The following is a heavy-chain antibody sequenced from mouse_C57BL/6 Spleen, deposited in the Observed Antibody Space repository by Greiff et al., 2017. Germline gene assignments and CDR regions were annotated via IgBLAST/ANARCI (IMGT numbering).Heavy chain of an antibody. J-gene: IGHJ3*01. CDR2: ISSGSSTI. V-gene: IGHV5-17*01. Sequence: DVKLVESGGGLVKPGGSLKLSCAASGFTFSDYGMHWVRQAPEKGLEWVAYISSGSSTIYYADTVKGRFTISRDNAKNTLFLQMTSLRSEDTAMYYCASGRGYDSFAYWGQGTLVTVSA. D-gene: IGHD2-2*01. CDR3: ASGRGYDSFAY. CDR1: GFTFSDYG.